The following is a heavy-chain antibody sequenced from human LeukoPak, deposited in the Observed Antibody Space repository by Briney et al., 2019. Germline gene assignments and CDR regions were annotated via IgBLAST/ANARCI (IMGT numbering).Heavy chain of an antibody. CDR3: AKVLTRSYSVRPYYFDY. D-gene: IGHD1-26*01. CDR1: GFTFSDYY. CDR2: ISSSGSTI. V-gene: IGHV3-11*01. Sequence: GGSLRLSCAASGFTFSDYYMSWIRQAPGKGLEWVSYISSSGSTIYYADSVKGRFTISRDNAKNSLYLQMNSLRAEDTAVYYCAKVLTRSYSVRPYYFDYWGQGTLVTVSS. J-gene: IGHJ4*02.